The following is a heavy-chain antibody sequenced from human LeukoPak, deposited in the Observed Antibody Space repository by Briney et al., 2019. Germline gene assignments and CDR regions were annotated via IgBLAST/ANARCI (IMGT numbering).Heavy chain of an antibody. V-gene: IGHV3-30*04. Sequence: GESLRLSCVGSGFTFSSFSMHWVRQAPGNGLEWVAVISHDGSHKYYADSVKGRFTISRDNSKNTLSLQMNTLRPEDTGLFYCARDPNRLADYGGDYFDHWGQGTLVTVSS. D-gene: IGHD4-23*01. CDR2: ISHDGSHK. J-gene: IGHJ4*02. CDR1: GFTFSSFS. CDR3: ARDPNRLADYGGDYFDH.